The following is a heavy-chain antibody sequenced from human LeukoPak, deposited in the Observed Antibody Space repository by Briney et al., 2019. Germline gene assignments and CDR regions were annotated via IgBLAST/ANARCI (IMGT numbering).Heavy chain of an antibody. V-gene: IGHV1-18*01. CDR3: ARDWRHLAAAAHPSIDY. CDR2: ISAYNGNT. D-gene: IGHD6-13*01. J-gene: IGHJ4*02. Sequence: ASVKVSCKASGYTFTSYGISWVRQAPGQGLEWMGWISAYNGNTNYAQKLQGRVTMTTDTSTSTAYMELRSLRSDDTAVYYCARDWRHLAAAAHPSIDYWGQGPLVTVSS. CDR1: GYTFTSYG.